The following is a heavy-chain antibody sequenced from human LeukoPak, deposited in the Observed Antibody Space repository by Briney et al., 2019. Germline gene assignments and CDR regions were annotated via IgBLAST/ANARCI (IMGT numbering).Heavy chain of an antibody. CDR3: AKERIVVVPAALDY. V-gene: IGHV3-30*18. CDR2: ISYDGSNK. J-gene: IGHJ4*02. CDR1: GFTFSSYG. D-gene: IGHD2-2*01. Sequence: GGSLRLSCAASGFTFSSYGMHWVRQAPGKGLEWVAVISYDGSNKYYADSVKGRFTISRDNSKNTLYLQMNSLRAEDTAVYYCAKERIVVVPAALDYWGQGTLVTASS.